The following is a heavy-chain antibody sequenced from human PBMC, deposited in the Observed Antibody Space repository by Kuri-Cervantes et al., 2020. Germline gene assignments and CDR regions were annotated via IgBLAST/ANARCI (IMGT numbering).Heavy chain of an antibody. D-gene: IGHD1-26*01. CDR3: AREQYSDNAFDI. CDR2: IKQDGSEK. V-gene: IGHV3-7*01. Sequence: GESLKISCAASGFTFSDYWMTWVRQAPGKGLEWVGNIKQDGSEKYYVDSVKGRFTISRDNAKNSVYLQMNSLRVEDTAVYFCAREQYSDNAFDIWGQGTMVTVSS. CDR1: GFTFSDYW. J-gene: IGHJ3*02.